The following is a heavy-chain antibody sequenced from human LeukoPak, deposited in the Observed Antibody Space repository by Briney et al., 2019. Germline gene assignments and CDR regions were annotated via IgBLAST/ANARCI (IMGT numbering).Heavy chain of an antibody. CDR2: INPSGGST. J-gene: IGHJ3*02. D-gene: IGHD6-13*01. V-gene: IGHV1-46*01. CDR3: ARDPNPRIAAAGTDPPPSEAFDI. Sequence: ASVNVSSKASGYTFTSYYMHWVRQAPGQGLEWMGIINPSGGSTSYAQKFQGRVTMTRDTSTSTVYMELSSLRSEDTAVYYCARDPNPRIAAAGTDPPPSEAFDIWGQGTRAIVSS. CDR1: GYTFTSYY.